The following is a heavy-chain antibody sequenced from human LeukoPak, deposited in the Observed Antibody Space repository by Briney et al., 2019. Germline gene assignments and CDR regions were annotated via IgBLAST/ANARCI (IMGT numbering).Heavy chain of an antibody. CDR2: ISAYNGNT. D-gene: IGHD2-21*02. Sequence: ASVKVSCKASGYTFTSYGISWVRQAPGQGLEWMGWISAYNGNTNYAQKLQGRVTMTTDTSTSTAYMELRSLRSDDTAVYYCARVAYCGGDCYLKHFDYWGQGTLVTVSS. V-gene: IGHV1-18*01. CDR3: ARVAYCGGDCYLKHFDY. J-gene: IGHJ4*02. CDR1: GYTFTSYG.